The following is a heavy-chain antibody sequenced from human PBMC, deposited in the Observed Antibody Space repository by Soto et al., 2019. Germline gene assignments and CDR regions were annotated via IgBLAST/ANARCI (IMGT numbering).Heavy chain of an antibody. D-gene: IGHD3-10*01. V-gene: IGHV4-34*01. CDR3: ACPRFSGSSRPKRYYYYYMDV. Sequence: SETLSLTCAVYGGSFSGYYWSWIRQPPGKGLEWIGEINHSGSTNYNPSLKSRVTISVDTSKNQFSLKLSSVTAADTAVYYCACPRFSGSSRPKRYYYYYMDVWGKGTTVTVSS. CDR2: INHSGST. J-gene: IGHJ6*03. CDR1: GGSFSGYY.